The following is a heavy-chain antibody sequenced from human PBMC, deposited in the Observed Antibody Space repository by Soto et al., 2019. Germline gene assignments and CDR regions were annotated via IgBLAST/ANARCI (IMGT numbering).Heavy chain of an antibody. Sequence: SETLSLTCAVYGGSFSGYYWSWIRQPPGKGLEWIGEINHSGSTNYNPSLKSRVTISVDTSKNQFSLKLSSVTAADTAVYYCARGVYYGSGKYRWFDPWGQGTLVTVSS. V-gene: IGHV4-34*01. J-gene: IGHJ5*02. CDR1: GGSFSGYY. CDR3: ARGVYYGSGKYRWFDP. D-gene: IGHD3-10*01. CDR2: INHSGST.